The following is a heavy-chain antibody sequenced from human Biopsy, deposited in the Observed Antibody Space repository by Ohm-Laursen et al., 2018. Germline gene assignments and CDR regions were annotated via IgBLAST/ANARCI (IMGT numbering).Heavy chain of an antibody. CDR1: RFTFSDYF. D-gene: IGHD6-19*01. Sequence: SLRLSCAASRFTFSDYFMSWIRQAPGKGLEWVSYISSSGITAHYADSVKGRFTISRDNAKSSLYLQMNSLRAEDTAIYYCARSGWNFEFDSWGKGTLVAVSS. CDR2: ISSSGITA. V-gene: IGHV3-11*01. J-gene: IGHJ4*02. CDR3: ARSGWNFEFDS.